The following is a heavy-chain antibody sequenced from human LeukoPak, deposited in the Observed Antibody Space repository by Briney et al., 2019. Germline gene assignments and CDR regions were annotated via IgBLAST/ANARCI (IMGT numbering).Heavy chain of an antibody. Sequence: SGGSLRLSCAASGFTFSSYAMHWVRQAPGKGLGWVAVISWNSGKTAYADSVKGRFTISRDNAKDSLYLQMNSLRAEDTALYYCTKDMTTAPNDAFDIWGQGTMVTVSS. V-gene: IGHV3-9*01. CDR3: TKDMTTAPNDAFDI. CDR2: ISWNSGKT. J-gene: IGHJ3*02. CDR1: GFTFSSYA. D-gene: IGHD4-17*01.